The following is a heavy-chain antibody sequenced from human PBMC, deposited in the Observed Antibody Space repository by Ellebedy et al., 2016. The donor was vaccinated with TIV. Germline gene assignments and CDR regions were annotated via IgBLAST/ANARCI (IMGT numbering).Heavy chain of an antibody. CDR1: GFTFSNYP. D-gene: IGHD4-17*01. V-gene: IGHV3-30-3*01. Sequence: GGSLRLSCAASGFTFSNYPMHWVRQAPGKGLEWVAVISSDGNGGDYADSVKGRFTFSRDNSKNTLYLQMDSLRAEDTAVYYCSRHTDYALDYWGQGALVTVSS. CDR3: SRHTDYALDY. CDR2: ISSDGNGG. J-gene: IGHJ4*02.